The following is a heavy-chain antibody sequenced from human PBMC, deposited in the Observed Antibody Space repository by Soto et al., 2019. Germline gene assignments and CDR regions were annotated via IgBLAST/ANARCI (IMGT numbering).Heavy chain of an antibody. J-gene: IGHJ4*02. D-gene: IGHD1-20*01. CDR3: ARLRITGTSRPFDY. Sequence: GASVKVSCKASGYTFTGYYMHWVRQAPGQGLEWMGWINPNSGDTNYAQKFQGRVTMTRDTSISTAYMELSRLRSDDTAVYYCARLRITGTSRPFDYWGQGTLVTVSS. V-gene: IGHV1-2*02. CDR2: INPNSGDT. CDR1: GYTFTGYY.